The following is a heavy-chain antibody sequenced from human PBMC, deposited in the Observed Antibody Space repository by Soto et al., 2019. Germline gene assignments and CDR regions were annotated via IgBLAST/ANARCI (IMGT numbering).Heavy chain of an antibody. CDR2: ISYDGSNK. CDR1: GFTFSSYA. J-gene: IGHJ4*02. V-gene: IGHV3-30-3*01. Sequence: QVQLVESGGGVVQPGRSLRLSCAASGFTFSSYAMHWVRQAPGKGLEWVAVISYDGSNKYYADSVKGRFTISRDNSKNTLYLQMNSLRAEDTAVYYCASDPWAIAAAGTIDYWGQGTLVTVSS. CDR3: ASDPWAIAAAGTIDY. D-gene: IGHD6-13*01.